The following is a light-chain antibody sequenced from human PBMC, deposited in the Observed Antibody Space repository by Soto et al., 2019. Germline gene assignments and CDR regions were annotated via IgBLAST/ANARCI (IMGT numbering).Light chain of an antibody. J-gene: IGLJ3*02. Sequence: QLVLTQPPSASGTPGQRVTISCSGSSSNIGNNYLYWYQQLPGTAPKLLIYRNNQRPSGVPDRFSGSKSGTSASLAISGLRSEDETDYYCAAWDDSLSGWVFGGGTKLTVL. CDR2: RNN. V-gene: IGLV1-47*01. CDR1: SSNIGNNY. CDR3: AAWDDSLSGWV.